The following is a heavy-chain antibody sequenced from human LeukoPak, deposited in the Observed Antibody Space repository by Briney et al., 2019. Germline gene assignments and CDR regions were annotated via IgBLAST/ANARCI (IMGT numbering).Heavy chain of an antibody. D-gene: IGHD1-7*01. CDR2: ISSSSSYI. Sequence: GGSLRLSCAASGFTFSSYSMNWVRQAPGKGLEWVSSISSSSSYIYYADSVKGRSTISRDNAKNSLYLQMNSLRAEDTAVYYCATSSLTGTTDYWGQGTLVTVSS. CDR3: ATSSLTGTTDY. V-gene: IGHV3-21*01. CDR1: GFTFSSYS. J-gene: IGHJ4*02.